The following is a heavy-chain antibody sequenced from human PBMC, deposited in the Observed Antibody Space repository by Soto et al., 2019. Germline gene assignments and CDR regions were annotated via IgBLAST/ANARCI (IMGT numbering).Heavy chain of an antibody. CDR1: GGSISSSSYY. V-gene: IGHV4-39*01. CDR3: ARQGIQLWSDFPGLFDY. J-gene: IGHJ4*02. Sequence: QLQLQESGPGLVKPSETLSLTCTVSGGSISSSSYYWGWIRQPPGKGLEWIGSIYYSGSTYYNPSLKSRVTISVDTSKNQFSLKLSSVTAADTAVYYCARQGIQLWSDFPGLFDYWGQGTLVTVSS. CDR2: IYYSGST. D-gene: IGHD5-18*01.